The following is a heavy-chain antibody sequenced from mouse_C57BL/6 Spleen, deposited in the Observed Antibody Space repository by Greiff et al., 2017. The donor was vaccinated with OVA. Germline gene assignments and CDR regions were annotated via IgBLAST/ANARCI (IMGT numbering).Heavy chain of an antibody. J-gene: IGHJ2*01. D-gene: IGHD3-2*02. Sequence: QVQLQQPGAELVKPGASVKLSCKASGYTFTSYWMHWVKQRPGQGLEWIGMIHPNSGSTNYNEKFKSKATLTVDKSSSTAYMQLSSLTSEDSAVYYCARDPTAQANYFDYWGQGTTLTVSS. CDR1: GYTFTSYW. V-gene: IGHV1-64*01. CDR2: IHPNSGST. CDR3: ARDPTAQANYFDY.